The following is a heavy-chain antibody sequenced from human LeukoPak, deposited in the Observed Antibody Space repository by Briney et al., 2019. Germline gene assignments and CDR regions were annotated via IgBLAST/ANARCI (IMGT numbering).Heavy chain of an antibody. J-gene: IGHJ4*02. Sequence: GGSLRLSCAASGFTVSSKYMSWLRQAPGKGLEWVSVLYSGGTTYYADSVKGRFTISRDNSKNTLYLQMNSLRAEDTAVYYCAREDSGRDGFDHWGQGTLVTVSS. CDR2: LYSGGTT. V-gene: IGHV3-66*01. D-gene: IGHD5-24*01. CDR3: AREDSGRDGFDH. CDR1: GFTVSSKY.